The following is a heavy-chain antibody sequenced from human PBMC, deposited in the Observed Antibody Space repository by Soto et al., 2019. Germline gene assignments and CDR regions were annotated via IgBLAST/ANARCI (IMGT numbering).Heavy chain of an antibody. CDR1: GFTFSSYA. D-gene: IGHD7-27*01. Sequence: GGSLRLSCAASGFTFSSYAMHWVRQAPGKGLEWVAVISYDGSNKYYADSVKGRFTISRDNSKNTLYLQMNSLRAEDTAVYYCAREGEANWALRNAFDIWGQGTMVTVSS. J-gene: IGHJ3*02. CDR3: AREGEANWALRNAFDI. CDR2: ISYDGSNK. V-gene: IGHV3-30*04.